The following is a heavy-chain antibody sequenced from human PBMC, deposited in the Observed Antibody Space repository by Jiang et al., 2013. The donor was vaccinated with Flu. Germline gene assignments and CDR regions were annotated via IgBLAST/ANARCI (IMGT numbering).Heavy chain of an antibody. J-gene: IGHJ5*02. CDR2: IYHSGST. D-gene: IGHD3-22*01. CDR1: GGSISSSSW. Sequence: KPSGTLSLTCAVSGGSISSSSWWSWVRQPPGKGLEWIGEIYHSGSTNYNPSLKSRVTISVDKSKNQFSLKLSSVTAADTAVYYCARANGSGYYSDQQDPWGQGTLVTVSS. V-gene: IGHV4-4*02. CDR3: ARANGSGYYSDQQDP.